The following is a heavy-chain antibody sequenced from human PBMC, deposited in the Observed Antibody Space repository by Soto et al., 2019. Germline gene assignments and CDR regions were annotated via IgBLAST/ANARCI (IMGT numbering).Heavy chain of an antibody. V-gene: IGHV3-21*01. Sequence: EVQVVESGGGLVKPGGSLRLSCTASGSTFRTYGMNWVRQAPGKGLEWVSSISNSGDYIYYADSVQGRFTISRDNAKNSLYLQMNSLRAEDTAVYFCARDESAGSSIRYLGQGILVTVSS. J-gene: IGHJ4*02. D-gene: IGHD2-2*01. CDR3: ARDESAGSSIRY. CDR2: ISNSGDYI. CDR1: GSTFRTYG.